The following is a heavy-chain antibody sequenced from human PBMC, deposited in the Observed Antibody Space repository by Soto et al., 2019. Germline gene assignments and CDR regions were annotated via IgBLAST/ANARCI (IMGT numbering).Heavy chain of an antibody. CDR1: GGSFSGYY. D-gene: IGHD3-10*01. J-gene: IGHJ6*02. Sequence: LETLSLTCAVYGGSFSGYYWSWIRQPPGKGLEWIGEINHSGSTNYNPSLKSRVTISVDTSKNQFSLKLSSVTAADTAVYYCATLSRGYYYYGMDVWGQGTTVIVSS. CDR2: INHSGST. V-gene: IGHV4-34*01. CDR3: ATLSRGYYYYGMDV.